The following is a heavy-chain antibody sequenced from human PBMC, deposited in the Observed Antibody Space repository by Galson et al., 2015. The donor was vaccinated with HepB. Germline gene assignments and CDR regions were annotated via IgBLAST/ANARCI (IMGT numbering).Heavy chain of an antibody. Sequence: SETLSLTCAVYGGSFSGYYWSWIRQPPGKGLEWIGEINHSGSTNYNPSLKSRVTISVDTSKNQFSLKLSSVTAADTAVYYCASTLTGDVSVAFDIWGQGTMVTVSS. V-gene: IGHV4-34*01. D-gene: IGHD7-27*01. CDR1: GGSFSGYY. J-gene: IGHJ3*02. CDR2: INHSGST. CDR3: ASTLTGDVSVAFDI.